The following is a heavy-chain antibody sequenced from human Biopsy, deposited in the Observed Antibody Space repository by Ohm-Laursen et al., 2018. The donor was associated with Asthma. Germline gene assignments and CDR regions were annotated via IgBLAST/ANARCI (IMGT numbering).Heavy chain of an antibody. Sequence: TLSLTCTVSGDSINSYYWTWIRQPPGKGLEWIGYIYYTGSDNYNPSLKSRVTISVDTSKNQFSLRLNSVTAAGTAIYYCVRAVRNEQWLAPFDYWGQGKPVTVSS. CDR2: IYYTGSD. CDR1: GDSINSYY. J-gene: IGHJ4*02. CDR3: VRAVRNEQWLAPFDY. D-gene: IGHD6-19*01. V-gene: IGHV4-59*01.